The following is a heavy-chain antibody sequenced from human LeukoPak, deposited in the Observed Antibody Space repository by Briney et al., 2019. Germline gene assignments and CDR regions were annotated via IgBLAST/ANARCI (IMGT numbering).Heavy chain of an antibody. CDR3: ARGGGRAIVVVPAAKGAFDI. CDR1: GGSISSYY. D-gene: IGHD2-2*01. J-gene: IGHJ3*02. Sequence: KPSETLSLTCTVSGGSISSYYWSWIRRPPGKGLEWIGYIYYSGSTNYNPSLKSRVTISVDTSKNQFSLKLSSVTAADTAVYYCARGGGRAIVVVPAAKGAFDIWGQGTMVTVSS. CDR2: IYYSGST. V-gene: IGHV4-59*01.